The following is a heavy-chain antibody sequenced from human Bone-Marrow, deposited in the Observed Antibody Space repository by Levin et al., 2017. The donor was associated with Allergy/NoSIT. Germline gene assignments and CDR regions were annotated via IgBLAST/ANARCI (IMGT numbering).Heavy chain of an antibody. CDR2: IKQDGSEK. CDR3: ARNPPDYYYYYYMDV. J-gene: IGHJ6*03. Sequence: PSETLSLTCAASGFTFSSYWMSWVRQAPGKGLEWVANIKQDGSEKYYVDSVKGRFTISRDNAKNSLYLQMNSLRAEDTAVYYCARNPPDYYYYYYMDVWGKGTTVTVSS. V-gene: IGHV3-7*03. CDR1: GFTFSSYW.